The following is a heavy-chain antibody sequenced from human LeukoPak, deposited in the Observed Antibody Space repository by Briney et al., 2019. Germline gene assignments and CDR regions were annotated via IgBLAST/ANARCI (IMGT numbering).Heavy chain of an antibody. CDR2: TDTSGGYI. J-gene: IGHJ4*02. Sequence: GGSLRLSCAASGFTFSNYGMNWVRQAPGKGLEWVSFTDTSGGYIYYGDSVKGRFTISRDNAKNSLYLQMNSLRAEDTAVYYCARAPNDLSGYSLDYWGQGTLVTVSS. V-gene: IGHV3-21*01. CDR1: GFTFSNYG. D-gene: IGHD3-22*01. CDR3: ARAPNDLSGYSLDY.